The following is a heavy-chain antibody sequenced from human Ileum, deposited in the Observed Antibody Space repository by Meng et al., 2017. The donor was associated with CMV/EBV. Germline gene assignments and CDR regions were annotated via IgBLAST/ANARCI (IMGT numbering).Heavy chain of an antibody. CDR3: ARGAPVGRDGYNPFHY. V-gene: IGHV1-69*05. CDR2: IIPIFGTA. D-gene: IGHD5-24*01. J-gene: IGHJ4*02. CDR1: GGNFSSYA. Sequence: GGNFSSYAISWVRQDPGQGLGWMGGIIPIFGTANYAQKFQGRVTITTDESTSTAYMELSSLRSEDTAVYYCARGAPVGRDGYNPFHYWGQGTLVTVSS.